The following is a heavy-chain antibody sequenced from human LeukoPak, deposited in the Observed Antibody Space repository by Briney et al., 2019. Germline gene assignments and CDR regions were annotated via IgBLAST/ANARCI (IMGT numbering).Heavy chain of an antibody. CDR1: GYTFTSYY. V-gene: IGHV1-46*01. D-gene: IGHD5-24*01. J-gene: IGHJ4*02. CDR2: INPSGGST. Sequence: ASVKVSCKASGYTFTSYYMHWVRQAPGPGLEWMGIINPSGGSTSYAQKFQGRGTMTRDTSTSTVYMELTSLRSEDTAVYYCARERDGYNQSPDYWGQGTLVTVSS. CDR3: ARERDGYNQSPDY.